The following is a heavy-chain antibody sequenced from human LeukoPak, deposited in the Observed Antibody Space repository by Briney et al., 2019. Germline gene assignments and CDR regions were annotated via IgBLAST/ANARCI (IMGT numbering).Heavy chain of an antibody. CDR1: GFTFSSYA. D-gene: IGHD3-10*01. CDR2: ISSNGGST. J-gene: IGHJ3*02. V-gene: IGHV3-64D*06. CDR3: VKDGEIWFGGLLSTSDAFDI. Sequence: GGSLRLSCSASGFTFSSYAMHWVRQAPGKGLEYVSAISSNGGSTYYADSVKGRFTISRDNSKNTLYLQMSSLRAEDTAVYYCVKDGEIWFGGLLSTSDAFDIWGQGTMVTVSS.